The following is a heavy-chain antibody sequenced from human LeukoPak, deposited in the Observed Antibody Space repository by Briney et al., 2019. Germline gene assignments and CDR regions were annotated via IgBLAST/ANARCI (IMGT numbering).Heavy chain of an antibody. CDR1: GFSFRTFE. D-gene: IGHD3-10*01. CDR2: IQSKTDGGTT. CDR3: ATLTVRGVINI. J-gene: IGHJ4*02. V-gene: IGHV3-15*01. Sequence: PGGSLRLSCAASGFSFRTFEMNWVRQAPGKGLGWVGRIQSKTDGGTTVYAAPVKGRFTISRDDSKTTLYLQMNSLKTEDTAVYYCATLTVRGVINIWGQGTLVTVSS.